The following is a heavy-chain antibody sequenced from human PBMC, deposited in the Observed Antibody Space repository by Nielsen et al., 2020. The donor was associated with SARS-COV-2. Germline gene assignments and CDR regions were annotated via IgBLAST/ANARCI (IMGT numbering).Heavy chain of an antibody. Sequence: WIRPPPGKGLEWVSSISSSSSYIYYADSVKGRFTISRDNAKNSLYLQMNSLRAEDTAVYYCARDLYYYGSGSKDYYYYGMDVWGQGTTVTVSS. V-gene: IGHV3-21*01. CDR3: ARDLYYYGSGSKDYYYYGMDV. D-gene: IGHD3-10*01. CDR2: ISSSSSYI. J-gene: IGHJ6*02.